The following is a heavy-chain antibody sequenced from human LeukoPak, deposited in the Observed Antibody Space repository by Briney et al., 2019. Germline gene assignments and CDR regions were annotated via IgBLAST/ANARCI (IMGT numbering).Heavy chain of an antibody. D-gene: IGHD4-17*01. Sequence: PGGSLRLSCAASGFTMSTYWMSWVRQAPGKGLEWVASIKQGGSEQHYVESVKGRFTISRDNVENSLYLQMNSLRAEDTAVYYCASAGTSYGDQFFDYWGQGTLVTVSS. CDR1: GFTMSTYW. CDR2: IKQGGSEQ. V-gene: IGHV3-7*01. CDR3: ASAGTSYGDQFFDY. J-gene: IGHJ4*02.